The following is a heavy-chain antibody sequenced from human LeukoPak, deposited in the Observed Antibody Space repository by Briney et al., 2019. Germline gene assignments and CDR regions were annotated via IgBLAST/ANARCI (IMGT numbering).Heavy chain of an antibody. J-gene: IGHJ4*02. Sequence: ASVKVSCKASGGTFSSYAISWVRQAPGQGLEWMGGIIPIFGTANYAQKFQGRVTITADESTSTAYMELSSLRSEDTAVYYCARYRGSYPIFDYWGQGTLVTVS. D-gene: IGHD1-26*01. CDR1: GGTFSSYA. CDR2: IIPIFGTA. CDR3: ARYRGSYPIFDY. V-gene: IGHV1-69*01.